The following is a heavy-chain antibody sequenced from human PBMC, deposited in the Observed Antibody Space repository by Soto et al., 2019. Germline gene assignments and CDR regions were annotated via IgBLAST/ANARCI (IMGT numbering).Heavy chain of an antibody. V-gene: IGHV1-2*02. CDR2: INPNSGGT. D-gene: IGHD6-19*01. CDR3: ARDPQGLDSYYYGMDV. Sequence: QVQLVQSGAEVKKPGPSVKVSCKASGYTFTVYYMHWVRQAPGQGLEWMGWINPNSGGTNYAQKFQGRVTMTRDTSISTAYMELSRLRSDDTAVYYCARDPQGLDSYYYGMDVWGQGTTVTVSS. CDR1: GYTFTVYY. J-gene: IGHJ6*02.